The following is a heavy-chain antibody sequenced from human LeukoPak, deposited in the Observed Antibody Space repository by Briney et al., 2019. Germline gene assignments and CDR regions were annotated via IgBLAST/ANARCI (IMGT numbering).Heavy chain of an antibody. D-gene: IGHD2-15*01. J-gene: IGHJ4*02. CDR3: ARTSPRAATFDY. V-gene: IGHV4-4*07. CDR2: IYTGGTT. CDR1: GGSISSYY. Sequence: PSETLSLTCAVSGGSISSYYWSWIRQPAGKGLEWIGRIYTGGTTNYNPSLKSRVTMSVDTSKNQFSLNLNSVTAADTAVYYCARTSPRAATFDYWGQGTLVTVSS.